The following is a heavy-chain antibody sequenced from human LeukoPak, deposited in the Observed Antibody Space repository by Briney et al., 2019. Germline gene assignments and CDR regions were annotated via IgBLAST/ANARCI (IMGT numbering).Heavy chain of an antibody. Sequence: SETLSLTCTVSGGSISSSSYYWGWIRQPPGKGLEWIGEINHSGSTNYNPSLKSRVTISVDTSKNQFSLKLSSVTAADTAVYYCARGSRIAAAALNWGQGTLVTVSS. V-gene: IGHV4-39*07. J-gene: IGHJ4*02. CDR2: INHSGST. D-gene: IGHD6-13*01. CDR1: GGSISSSSYY. CDR3: ARGSRIAAAALN.